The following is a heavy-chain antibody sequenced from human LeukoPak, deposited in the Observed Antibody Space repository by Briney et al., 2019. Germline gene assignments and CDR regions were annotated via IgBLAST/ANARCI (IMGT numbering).Heavy chain of an antibody. CDR3: AKGVSASWYPNWFDP. J-gene: IGHJ5*02. CDR2: ISGSAGST. Sequence: PGGSLRLSCAASGFTFSNYAMSWVRQSPGKGLESISTISGSAGSTYYADSVKGRFTVSRDNSKNTLYLQMNSLRVEDTAVYFCAKGVSASWYPNWFDPWGQGTLVTVSS. D-gene: IGHD6-13*01. CDR1: GFTFSNYA. V-gene: IGHV3-23*01.